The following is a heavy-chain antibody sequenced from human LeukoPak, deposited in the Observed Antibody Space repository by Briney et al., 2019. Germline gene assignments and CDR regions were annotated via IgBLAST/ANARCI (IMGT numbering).Heavy chain of an antibody. CDR1: GFTFSDYA. D-gene: IGHD2-2*01. CDR3: VKDRGYCSSSSCYGFDY. CDR2: TSGSGYTP. Sequence: GGSLRLSCAASGFTFSDYAMTWVRQAPGKGLDWVSTTSGSGYTPYYTDSVKGRFTISSDNSKNTLFLQMNSLRVEDTAVYYCVKDRGYCSSSSCYGFDYWGQGTLVTVSS. J-gene: IGHJ4*02. V-gene: IGHV3-23*01.